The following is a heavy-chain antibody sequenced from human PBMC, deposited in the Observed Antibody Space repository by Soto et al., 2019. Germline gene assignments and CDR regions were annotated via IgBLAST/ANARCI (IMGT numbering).Heavy chain of an antibody. Sequence: QVQLVQSGAEVKKPGASVKVSCKASGYTFTGYYMHWVRQAPGQGLEWMGWINPNSGGTNYARKFQGWVTMTRDTAISTAYMELSRLRSDDTAVYYCARGVGVVTIFGVVIIPDYYYMDVWGKGTTVTVSS. CDR2: INPNSGGT. CDR3: ARGVGVVTIFGVVIIPDYYYMDV. J-gene: IGHJ6*03. CDR1: GYTFTGYY. D-gene: IGHD3-3*01. V-gene: IGHV1-2*04.